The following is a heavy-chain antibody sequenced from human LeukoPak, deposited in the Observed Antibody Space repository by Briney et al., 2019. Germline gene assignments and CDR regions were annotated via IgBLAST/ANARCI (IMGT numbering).Heavy chain of an antibody. J-gene: IGHJ4*02. CDR2: IVVGSGNT. CDR3: ARTFYGDYDGGDY. Sequence: ASVKVSCKASGFTFTSSAMQWVRQARGQRLEWIGWIVVGSGNTNYAQKFQERVTITRDMSTSTAYMELSRLRSDDTAVYYCARTFYGDYDGGDYWGQGTLVTVSS. CDR1: GFTFTSSA. V-gene: IGHV1-58*02. D-gene: IGHD4-17*01.